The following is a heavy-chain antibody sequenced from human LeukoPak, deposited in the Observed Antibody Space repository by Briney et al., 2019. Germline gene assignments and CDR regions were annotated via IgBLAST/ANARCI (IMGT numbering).Heavy chain of an antibody. V-gene: IGHV3-23*01. J-gene: IGHJ1*01. Sequence: GGSLRLSCTGSGFTFGDYAMTWVRQAPGKGLEWVSGISPRGDITYYKDSVRGRFTISRDNFKNTVSLQLNSLRAEDTAMYYCAKDDDWGRFNHWGQGTLVTVSS. CDR2: ISPRGDIT. D-gene: IGHD3-16*01. CDR3: AKDDDWGRFNH. CDR1: GFTFGDYA.